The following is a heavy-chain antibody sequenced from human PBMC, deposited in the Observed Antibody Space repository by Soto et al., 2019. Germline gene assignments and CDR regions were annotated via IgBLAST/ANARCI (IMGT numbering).Heavy chain of an antibody. J-gene: IGHJ6*02. D-gene: IGHD3-3*01. V-gene: IGHV1-18*01. CDR1: GYTFTSYG. Sequence: GASVKVSCKASGYTFTSYGISWVRQAPGQGLEWMGWIRAYNGNTNYAQKLQGRVTMTTDTSTSTAYMEMRSLRSDDTAVYYCAKEVWSGPMDVWGQGTTVTVSS. CDR2: IRAYNGNT. CDR3: AKEVWSGPMDV.